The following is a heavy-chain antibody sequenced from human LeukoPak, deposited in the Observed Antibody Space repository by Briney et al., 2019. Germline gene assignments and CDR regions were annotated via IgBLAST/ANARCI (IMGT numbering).Heavy chain of an antibody. V-gene: IGHV4-59*01. J-gene: IGHJ4*02. CDR3: ARSSESYDRSGYYSYYFDY. Sequence: PSETLSLTCTDSGGSISSYYWSWIRQPPGKGLEWIGYIYYTGSTNNNPSLKSRVTISVDTSKNQFSRKLSSVTAADTAVYYCARSSESYDRSGYYSYYFDYWGQGTPVTVSS. CDR1: GGSISSYY. CDR2: IYYTGST. D-gene: IGHD3-22*01.